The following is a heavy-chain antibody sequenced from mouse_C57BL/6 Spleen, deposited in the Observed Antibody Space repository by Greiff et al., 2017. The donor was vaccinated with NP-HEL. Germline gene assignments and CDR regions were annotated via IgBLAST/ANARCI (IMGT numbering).Heavy chain of an antibody. Sequence: EESGPGLVKPSQSLSLTCSVTGYSITSGYYWNWIRQFPGNKLEWMGYISYDGSNNYNPSLKNRISITRDTSKNQFFLKLNSVTTEDTATYYCARVTTVPFDYWGQGTTLTVSS. CDR2: ISYDGSN. CDR3: ARVTTVPFDY. D-gene: IGHD1-1*01. J-gene: IGHJ2*01. CDR1: GYSITSGYY. V-gene: IGHV3-6*01.